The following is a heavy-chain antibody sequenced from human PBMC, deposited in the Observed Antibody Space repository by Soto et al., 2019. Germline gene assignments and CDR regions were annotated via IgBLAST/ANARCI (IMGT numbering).Heavy chain of an antibody. V-gene: IGHV3-74*03. CDR3: ARRSDCSGATCYSGNYLDF. CDR1: GFTFSSYR. D-gene: IGHD2-15*01. CDR2: IDSDGTTT. Sequence: GGSLRLSCAASGFTFSSYRMHWVRQAPGKGLVWVSHIDSDGTTTTYADSVKGRFTISRDNAKNTLYLQMNSLRAEDTAVYYCARRSDCSGATCYSGNYLDFWGQGSLVTVSS. J-gene: IGHJ4*02.